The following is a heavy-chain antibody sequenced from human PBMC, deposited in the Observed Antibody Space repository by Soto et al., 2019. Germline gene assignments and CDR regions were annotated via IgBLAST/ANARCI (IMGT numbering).Heavy chain of an antibody. D-gene: IGHD6-13*01. CDR3: AKHAASAAPDY. CDR2: ISGSGGVT. Sequence: EVQLLESGGGLVQPGGSLRLSCAASGFTFSSYAMSWVRQAPGKGPEWVSPISGSGGVTYYADSAQGRFTISRDNSKNTLYLQMNSLRAEDTDVYFCAKHAASAAPDYWGQGTLVTVSS. CDR1: GFTFSSYA. J-gene: IGHJ4*02. V-gene: IGHV3-23*01.